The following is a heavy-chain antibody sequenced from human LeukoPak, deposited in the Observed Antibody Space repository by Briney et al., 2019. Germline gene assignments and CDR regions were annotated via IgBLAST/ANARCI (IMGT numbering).Heavy chain of an antibody. Sequence: SETLSLTCSVSGGSSSSSSYYWGWIRQPPGKGLEWIGSIHDSGSTDYNPSLKSRVTISVDTSKNQFSLKLSSVTAADTAVYYCATLYGCNYNNYYCDYWGQGTLVTVSS. CDR2: IHDSGST. D-gene: IGHD4-23*01. CDR3: ATLYGCNYNNYYCDY. J-gene: IGHJ4*02. V-gene: IGHV4-39*01. CDR1: GGSSSSSSYY.